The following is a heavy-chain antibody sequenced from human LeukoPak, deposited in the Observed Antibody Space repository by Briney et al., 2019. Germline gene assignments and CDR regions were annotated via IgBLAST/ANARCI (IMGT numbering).Heavy chain of an antibody. J-gene: IGHJ4*02. CDR3: ARELPGGIDY. D-gene: IGHD1-1*01. Sequence: PSETLSLTCAVSGYSISSGYYWGWIRQPPGKGLEWIGEINHSGSTNYNPSLKSRVTISVDTSKNQFSLKLSSVTAADTAVYYCARELPGGIDYWGQGTLVTVSS. CDR2: INHSGST. V-gene: IGHV4-38-2*02. CDR1: GYSISSGYY.